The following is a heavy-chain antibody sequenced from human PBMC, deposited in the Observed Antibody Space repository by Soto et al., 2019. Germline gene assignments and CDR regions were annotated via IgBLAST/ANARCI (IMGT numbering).Heavy chain of an antibody. V-gene: IGHV1-69*02. Sequence: QVQLVQSGAEVKKPGSSVKVSCKASGGTFSSYTISWVRQAPGQGLEWMGRIIPILGIANYAQKFQGRVTIAADKSTSTAYMELSSLRSEDTAVYYCALNVETAMVRVYWGQGTLVTVSS. J-gene: IGHJ4*02. D-gene: IGHD5-18*01. CDR2: IIPILGIA. CDR3: ALNVETAMVRVY. CDR1: GGTFSSYT.